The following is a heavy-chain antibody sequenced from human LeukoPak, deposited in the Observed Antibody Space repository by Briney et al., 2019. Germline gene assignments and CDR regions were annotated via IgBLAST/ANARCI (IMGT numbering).Heavy chain of an antibody. J-gene: IGHJ4*02. V-gene: IGHV4-61*02. CDR3: ARTRWIAVAGTDYFDY. D-gene: IGHD6-19*01. Sequence: SETLSLTCTVSGGSISSRTYYWSWIRRPAGKGLEWIGRIYTSGSTNYNPSLKSRVTISVDTSKNQFSLKLSSVTAADTAVYYCARTRWIAVAGTDYFDYWGQGTLVTVSS. CDR1: GGSISSRTYY. CDR2: IYTSGST.